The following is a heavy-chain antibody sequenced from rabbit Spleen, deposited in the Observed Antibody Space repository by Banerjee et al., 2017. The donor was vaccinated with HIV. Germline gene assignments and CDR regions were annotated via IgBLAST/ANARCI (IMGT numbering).Heavy chain of an antibody. CDR3: VRDQAGDADFGPYYLNL. CDR1: GIDLMSIA. CDR2: IYPVFGIT. D-gene: IGHD6-1*01. Sequence: QEQLVESGGGLVQPGGSLTLSCKASGIDLMSIAMSWVRQAPGKGLEWIGDIYPVFGITNYANWVKGRFTISSDNAQNTLYLQLSSLTAADTATYFCVRDQAGDADFGPYYLNLWGQGTLVTVS. J-gene: IGHJ4*01. V-gene: IGHV1S47*01.